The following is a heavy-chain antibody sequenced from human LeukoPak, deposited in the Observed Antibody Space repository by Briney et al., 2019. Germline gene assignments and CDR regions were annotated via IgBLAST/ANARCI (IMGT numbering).Heavy chain of an antibody. V-gene: IGHV4-4*08. D-gene: IGHD1-14*01. Sequence: SETLSLTCTVSGASVGLYYWSWIRQPPGKGLEWIGYIYVDGTTNYSPSLKGRVTISVDTSKNQFSLKLSSVIAADTAVYYCALNQPLNHYYGLDVWGQGSAVTVSS. CDR1: GASVGLYY. CDR3: ALNQPLNHYYGLDV. J-gene: IGHJ6*02. CDR2: IYVDGTT.